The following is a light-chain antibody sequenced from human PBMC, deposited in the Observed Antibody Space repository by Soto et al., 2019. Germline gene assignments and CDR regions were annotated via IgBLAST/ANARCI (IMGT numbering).Light chain of an antibody. J-gene: IGKJ3*01. CDR3: QQSFSTLRGT. CDR1: QSISSW. CDR2: AAS. Sequence: DIQITQSPSSLSASVGDRVTITCRASQSISSWLAWYQQKPGKAPKLLIYAASSLQSGVPSRFSGSGSGTDFTLTISSLQPEDFATYYCQQSFSTLRGTFGPGTKVDIK. V-gene: IGKV1-39*01.